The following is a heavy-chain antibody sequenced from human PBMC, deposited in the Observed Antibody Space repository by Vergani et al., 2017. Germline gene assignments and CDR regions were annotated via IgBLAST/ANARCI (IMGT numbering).Heavy chain of an antibody. CDR3: ARGGARGFDY. D-gene: IGHD2-15*01. CDR2: INHSGST. J-gene: IGHJ4*02. V-gene: IGHV4-34*01. CDR1: GGSFSGYY. Sequence: QVQLQQWGAGLLKPSETLSLTCAVYGGSFSGYYWSWIRQPPGKGLEWIGEINHSGSTNYNPSLKSRVTISVDTSKNQFSLKLSSVTAADTAVYYSARGGARGFDYWGQGTLVTVSS.